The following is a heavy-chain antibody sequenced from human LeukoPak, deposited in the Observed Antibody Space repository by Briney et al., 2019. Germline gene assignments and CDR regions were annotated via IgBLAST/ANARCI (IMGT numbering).Heavy chain of an antibody. Sequence: SETLSLTCTVSGDSMRSYYWSFIRQPAGKGLEWIGRIHTSGTTWYNPSFKSRVTMSVDASKNQFSLNLTSVTAADTAVYYCARDQTYYVSSGYYYVTYFHHWGQGILVTVSS. CDR3: ARDQTYYVSSGYYYVTYFHH. J-gene: IGHJ1*01. D-gene: IGHD3-22*01. V-gene: IGHV4-4*07. CDR1: GDSMRSYY. CDR2: IHTSGTT.